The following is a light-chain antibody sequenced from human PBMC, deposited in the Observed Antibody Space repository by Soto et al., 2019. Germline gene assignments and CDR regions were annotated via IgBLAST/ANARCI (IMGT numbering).Light chain of an antibody. Sequence: EIVLTQSPCTLSLSPGERATLSCRASQSVSNTNLDWYQQKPGQAPRLLLYGASSRATGIPARFSGSGSGPYFTLTISRLEHEDFAVYYWQQYGSAPRTFGQGTKVEIK. CDR3: QQYGSAPRT. V-gene: IGKV3-20*01. J-gene: IGKJ1*01. CDR1: QSVSNTN. CDR2: GAS.